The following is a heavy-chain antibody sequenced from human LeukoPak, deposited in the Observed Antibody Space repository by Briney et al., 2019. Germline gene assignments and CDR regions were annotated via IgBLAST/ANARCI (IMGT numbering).Heavy chain of an antibody. CDR2: INHSGTT. V-gene: IGHV4-34*01. D-gene: IGHD1-1*01. J-gene: IGHJ4*02. Sequence: PSETLFLTCAVFGGSFSGDYWSWIRQPPGKGLEWIGEINHSGTTNYNPSLKSRVSISVDTSKNQFYLKLSSVTAADTAVYYCARARRFDYWGQGTLVTVSS. CDR3: ARARRFDY. CDR1: GGSFSGDY.